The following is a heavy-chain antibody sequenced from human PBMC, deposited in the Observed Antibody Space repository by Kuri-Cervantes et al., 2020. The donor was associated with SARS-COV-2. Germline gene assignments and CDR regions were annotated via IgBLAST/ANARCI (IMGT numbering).Heavy chain of an antibody. CDR1: GFTCSSY. CDR2: IYAGGGT. CDR3: ARSCTYARCSEYFQH. J-gene: IGHJ1*01. Sequence: GESLKISCAASGFTCSSYMSWVRQAPGKGLEWVSIIYAGGGTYYADSVKGQFTISRDISKNTVFLQMNRLRPEDTAVYYCARSCTYARCSEYFQHWGQGTLVTVSS. D-gene: IGHD2-8*01. V-gene: IGHV3-66*02.